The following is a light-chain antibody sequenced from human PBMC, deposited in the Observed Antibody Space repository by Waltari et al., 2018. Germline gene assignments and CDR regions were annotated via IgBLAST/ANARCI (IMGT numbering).Light chain of an antibody. V-gene: IGKV1-39*01. CDR3: QQSYTTLWT. CDR2: AAS. Sequence: DIQMTQSPSSLSASVGDRVTITCRASQSISTYLNWYQQRPGKAPKLLIYAASSLQRGVPLRFTGSGSGTDFTLTITTLQLEDFATYYCQQSYTTLWTFGQGTKVEI. J-gene: IGKJ1*01. CDR1: QSISTY.